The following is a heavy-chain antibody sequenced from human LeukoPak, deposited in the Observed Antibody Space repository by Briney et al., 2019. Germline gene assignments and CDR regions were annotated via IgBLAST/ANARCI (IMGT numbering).Heavy chain of an antibody. J-gene: IGHJ6*02. CDR1: GFTFSNYA. Sequence: GGSLRLSCAPSGFTFSNYAMSWVRQAPGKGLEWVSVISGSGVTTDYADSVMGRSTISRDNSRNALYLQLDSLRAEDTAIYFCAKGLWGAYYYGMDVWGQGTTVTVSS. D-gene: IGHD3-16*01. CDR3: AKGLWGAYYYGMDV. V-gene: IGHV3-23*01. CDR2: ISGSGVTT.